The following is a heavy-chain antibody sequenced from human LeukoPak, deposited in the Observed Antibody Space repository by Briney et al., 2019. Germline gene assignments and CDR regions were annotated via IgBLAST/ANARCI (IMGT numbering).Heavy chain of an antibody. CDR2: IYYSGST. CDR3: ARVPGYSYGYEVV. D-gene: IGHD5-18*01. J-gene: IGHJ4*01. Sequence: SETVSLTCAVSGGSISSNSWSWIRQPPGKGLEWIGYIYYSGSTNYNPSLKSRVTVSVDTSKNQFSLKLSSVTAADTAVYYCARVPGYSYGYEVVWGQGTLVTVSS. CDR1: GGSISSNS. V-gene: IGHV4-59*01.